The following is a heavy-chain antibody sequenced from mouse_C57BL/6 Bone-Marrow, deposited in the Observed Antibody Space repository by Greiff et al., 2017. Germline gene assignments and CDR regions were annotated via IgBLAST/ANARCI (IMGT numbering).Heavy chain of an antibody. D-gene: IGHD1-1*01. CDR1: GFTFSDYG. V-gene: IGHV5-17*01. CDR3: ARVSYYYGSSDYAMDY. CDR2: ISSGSSTI. Sequence: EVQLQESGGGLVKPGGSLKLSCAASGFTFSDYGMHWVRQAPEKGLEWVAYISSGSSTIYYADTVKGRFTISRDNAKNTLFLQMTSLRSEDTAMYYCARVSYYYGSSDYAMDYWGQGTSVTVSS. J-gene: IGHJ4*01.